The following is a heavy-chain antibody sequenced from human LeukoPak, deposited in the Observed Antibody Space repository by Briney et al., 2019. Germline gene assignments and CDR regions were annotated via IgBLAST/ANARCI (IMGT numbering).Heavy chain of an antibody. Sequence: GASVKVSCKASGYTFTSYYMHWVRQAPGQGLEWMGIINPSGGSTSYAQKFQGRVTITTDESTSTAYMELSSLRSEDTAVYYCARERDTAMVLPFDYWGQGTLVTVSS. CDR3: ARERDTAMVLPFDY. CDR2: INPSGGST. CDR1: GYTFTSYY. D-gene: IGHD5-18*01. J-gene: IGHJ4*02. V-gene: IGHV1-46*01.